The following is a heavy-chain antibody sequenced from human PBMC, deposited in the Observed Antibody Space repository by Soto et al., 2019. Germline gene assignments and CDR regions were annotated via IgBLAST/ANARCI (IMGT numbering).Heavy chain of an antibody. J-gene: IGHJ4*02. Sequence: LRLSCAASGFTFSSYAMSWVRQAPGKGLEWVSAISGSGGSTYYADSVKGRFTISRDNSKNTLYLQMNSLRAEDTAVYYCAKLGLNTRYYFDYWGQGTLVTVSS. CDR2: ISGSGGST. CDR1: GFTFSSYA. V-gene: IGHV3-23*01. D-gene: IGHD3-16*01. CDR3: AKLGLNTRYYFDY.